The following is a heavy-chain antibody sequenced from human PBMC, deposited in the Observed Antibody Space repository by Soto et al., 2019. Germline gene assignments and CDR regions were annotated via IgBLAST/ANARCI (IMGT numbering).Heavy chain of an antibody. Sequence: GGSLRLSCAASGFIFRSYWMSWVRQAPGKGLEWVANINQDGSEKYYVDSVKGRFIISRDNAKNSLYLQMNSLRVEDTAVYYCARDGVEAGLYLDNWGQGTLVTVSS. CDR3: ARDGVEAGLYLDN. J-gene: IGHJ4*02. V-gene: IGHV3-7*01. D-gene: IGHD3-16*01. CDR1: GFIFRSYW. CDR2: INQDGSEK.